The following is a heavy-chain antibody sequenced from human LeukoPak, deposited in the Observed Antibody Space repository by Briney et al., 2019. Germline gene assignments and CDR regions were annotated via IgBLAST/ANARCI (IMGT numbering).Heavy chain of an antibody. J-gene: IGHJ4*02. Sequence: GGSLRLSCAASGFTFSSSWMHWVRQAPGKGLVWVSHINSDGSNTKYADSVKGRFTISRDNAKNSLYLQMNRLRAEDTAVYYCARDLEVEGIGPTLWGQGTLVTVSS. CDR2: INSDGSNT. CDR3: ARDLEVEGIGPTL. D-gene: IGHD1-1*01. V-gene: IGHV3-74*03. CDR1: GFTFSSSW.